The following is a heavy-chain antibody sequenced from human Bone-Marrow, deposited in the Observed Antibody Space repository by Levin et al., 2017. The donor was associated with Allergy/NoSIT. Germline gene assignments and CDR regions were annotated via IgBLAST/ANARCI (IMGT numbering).Heavy chain of an antibody. Sequence: GGSLRLSCAASGFTVSNNYMSWVRQAPGKGLEWVSVIYSGGSTYYADSVKGRFTMSRDNSKNTLYLQMNSLRAEDTAVYYCATGGSTVTSDYWGQGTLVTVSS. CDR3: ATGGSTVTSDY. J-gene: IGHJ4*02. CDR1: GFTVSNNY. CDR2: IYSGGST. V-gene: IGHV3-53*01. D-gene: IGHD4-17*01.